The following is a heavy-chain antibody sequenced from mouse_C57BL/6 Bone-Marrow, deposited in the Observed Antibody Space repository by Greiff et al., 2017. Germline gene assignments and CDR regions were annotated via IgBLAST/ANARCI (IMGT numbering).Heavy chain of an antibody. CDR1: GYTFTSYW. V-gene: IGHV1-64*01. J-gene: IGHJ4*01. CDR2: IHPNSGST. D-gene: IGHD4-1*01. Sequence: VQLQQSGAELVKPGASVKLSCKASGYTFTSYWMHWVKQRPGQGLEWIGMIHPNSGSTNYNEKFKSKATLTVDKSSSTAYMQLSSLTSEDSAVYYCARRWEDYARDYWGQGTSVTVSS. CDR3: ARRWEDYARDY.